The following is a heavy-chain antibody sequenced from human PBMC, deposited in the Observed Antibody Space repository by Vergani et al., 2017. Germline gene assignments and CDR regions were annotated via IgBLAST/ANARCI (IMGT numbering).Heavy chain of an antibody. D-gene: IGHD5-12*01. Sequence: EVQLVESGGGLVQPGGSLRLSCAASGFTFSSYSMNWVRQAPGKGLEWVSYISSSSSTTYYADSVKGRFTISRDNAKNSLYLQMNSLRVEDTAVYYCARGGYWSFDNWGQGTLVTVSA. V-gene: IGHV3-48*04. CDR1: GFTFSSYS. CDR2: ISSSSSTT. CDR3: ARGGYWSFDN. J-gene: IGHJ4*02.